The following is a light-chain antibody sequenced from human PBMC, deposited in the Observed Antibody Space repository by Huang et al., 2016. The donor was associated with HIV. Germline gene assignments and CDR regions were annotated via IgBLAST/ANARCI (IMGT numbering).Light chain of an antibody. CDR2: LGS. Sequence: DIVMTQSPLSLPVTPGEPASISCRSSQSLLHSNGYNYLDWYLQKPGQSPQLLIYLGSNRASGGPDRVSGSGSGRDFTLKISRVEAEDVGVYYCMQALQTPPTFGQGTKVEIK. CDR3: MQALQTPPT. V-gene: IGKV2-28*01. CDR1: QSLLHSNGYNY. J-gene: IGKJ1*01.